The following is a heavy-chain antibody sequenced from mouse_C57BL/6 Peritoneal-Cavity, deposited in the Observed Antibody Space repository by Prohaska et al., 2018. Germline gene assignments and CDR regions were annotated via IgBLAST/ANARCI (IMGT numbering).Heavy chain of an antibody. Sequence: EVQLLETGGGLVQPGGSRGLSCEGSGFTFSGFWMSWVRQTPGKTLEWIGDINSDGSAINYAPSIKDRFTIFRDNDKSTLYLQMSNVRSEDTATYFCMRYGSYWDFDVWGTGTTVTVSS. CDR3: MRYGSYWDFDV. CDR1: GFTFSGFW. CDR2: INSDGSAI. V-gene: IGHV11-2*01. D-gene: IGHD4-1*01. J-gene: IGHJ1*03.